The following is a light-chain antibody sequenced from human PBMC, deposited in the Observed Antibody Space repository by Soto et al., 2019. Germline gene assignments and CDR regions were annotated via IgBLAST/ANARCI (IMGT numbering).Light chain of an antibody. CDR1: QSVSSN. Sequence: EIVLTQSPATLSLSPGERATLSCRASQSVSSNLAWYQQKPGQAPRLLIYDASDRATGVPARFSGSGSGTEFTLTISSLQSEDFAVYYCQQYTNWPITFGGGTRLDIK. J-gene: IGKJ4*01. CDR3: QQYTNWPIT. CDR2: DAS. V-gene: IGKV3D-15*01.